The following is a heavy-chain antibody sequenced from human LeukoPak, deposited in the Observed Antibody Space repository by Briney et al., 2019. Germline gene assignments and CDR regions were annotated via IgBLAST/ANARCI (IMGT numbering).Heavy chain of an antibody. CDR2: INWNGGST. V-gene: IGHV3-20*04. CDR1: GFTFSSYG. CDR3: ARVGCSSTSCYKGIDY. D-gene: IGHD2-2*02. J-gene: IGHJ4*02. Sequence: GGSLRLSCAASGFTFSSYGMSWVRQAPGKGLEWVSGINWNGGSTGYADSVKGRFTISRDNAKNSLYLQMNSLRAEDTALYYCARVGCSSTSCYKGIDYWGQGTLVTVSS.